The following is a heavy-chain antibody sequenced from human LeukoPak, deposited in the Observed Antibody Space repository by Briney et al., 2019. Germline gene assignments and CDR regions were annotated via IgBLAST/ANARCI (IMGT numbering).Heavy chain of an antibody. CDR1: GFTYSHYG. J-gene: IGHJ4*02. CDR2: IWSDATEK. V-gene: IGHV3-33*08. CDR3: ARDAQRGFDYSNSLEY. Sequence: PGGSLRLSCAASGFTYSHYGMHWVRQAPGKGLELVAVIWSDATEKYYGDAVKGRFTISRDNSRNTLYLQMNSLRVEDTAAYYCARDAQRGFDYSNSLEYWGQGTLVTVSS. D-gene: IGHD4-11*01.